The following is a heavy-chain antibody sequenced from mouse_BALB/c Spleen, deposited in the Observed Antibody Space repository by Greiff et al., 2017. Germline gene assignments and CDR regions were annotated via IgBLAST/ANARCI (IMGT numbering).Heavy chain of an antibody. CDR3: AREYGNYVSWFAY. Sequence: QVQLQQPGAELVKPGASVKLSCKASGYTFTSYWMHWVKQRPGQGLEWIGEIDPSDSYTNYNQKFKGKATLTVDKSSSTAYMQLSSLTSEDSAVYYCAREYGNYVSWFAYWGQGTLVTVSA. CDR2: IDPSDSYT. J-gene: IGHJ3*01. D-gene: IGHD2-10*02. CDR1: GYTFTSYW. V-gene: IGHV1-69*02.